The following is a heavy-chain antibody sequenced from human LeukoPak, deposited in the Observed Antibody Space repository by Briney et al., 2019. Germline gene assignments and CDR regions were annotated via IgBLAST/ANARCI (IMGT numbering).Heavy chain of an antibody. V-gene: IGHV4-39*01. CDR3: ASQYCSGGSCYANYYYYMDV. J-gene: IGHJ6*03. D-gene: IGHD2-15*01. CDR1: GGSISSSSYY. CDR2: IYYSGST. Sequence: SETLSLTCTVSGGSISSSSYYWGWIRQPPGKGLEWIGSIYYSGSTYYNPSLKSRVTISVDTSKNQFSLKLSSVAAADTAVYYCASQYCSGGSCYANYYYYMDVWGKGTTVTISS.